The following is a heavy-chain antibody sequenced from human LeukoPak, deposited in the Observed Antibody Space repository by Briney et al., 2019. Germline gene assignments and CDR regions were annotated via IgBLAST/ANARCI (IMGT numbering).Heavy chain of an antibody. CDR3: ETTMIAEYYFDY. CDR1: GYSISSGYY. D-gene: IGHD3-22*01. Sequence: SETLSLTCAVSGYSISSGYYWGWIRQPPGKGLEWIGSIYHSGSTYYNPSLKSRVTISVDTSKNQFSLKLSSVTAADTAVYYCETTMIAEYYFDYWGQGTLVTVSS. V-gene: IGHV4-38-2*01. CDR2: IYHSGST. J-gene: IGHJ4*02.